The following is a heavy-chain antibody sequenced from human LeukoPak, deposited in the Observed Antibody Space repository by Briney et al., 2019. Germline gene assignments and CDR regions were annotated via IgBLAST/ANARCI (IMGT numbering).Heavy chain of an antibody. CDR1: GFTVSSNY. J-gene: IGHJ4*02. Sequence: GGSLRLSCAVSGFTVSSNYMSWVRQAPGKGLEWVSVIYSGGSTYYADSVKGRFTISRDNSKNTLYLQMNSLRAEDTAVYYCAARIAAAGNRGAFDYWGQGTLVTVSS. CDR2: IYSGGST. CDR3: AARIAAAGNRGAFDY. V-gene: IGHV3-53*01. D-gene: IGHD6-13*01.